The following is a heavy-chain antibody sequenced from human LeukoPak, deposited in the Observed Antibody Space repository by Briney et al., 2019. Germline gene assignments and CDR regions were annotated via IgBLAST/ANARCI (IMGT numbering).Heavy chain of an antibody. CDR3: ARYNYGDYAMDY. CDR2: IYSGGST. CDR1: GFTVSSNY. D-gene: IGHD4-17*01. V-gene: IGHV3-53*01. Sequence: SGESLRLSCAATGFTVSSNYMSWVRQAPGKGLEWVSVIYSGGSTYYADSVKGRFTISRDNSKNTLYLQMNSLRAEDTAVYYCARYNYGDYAMDYWCQGTLVTVSS. J-gene: IGHJ4*02.